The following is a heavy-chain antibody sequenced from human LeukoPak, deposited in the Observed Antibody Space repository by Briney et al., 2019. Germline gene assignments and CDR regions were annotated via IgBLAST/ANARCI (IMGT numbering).Heavy chain of an antibody. D-gene: IGHD3-22*01. CDR2: ISSSGDRT. J-gene: IGHJ4*02. V-gene: IGHV3-23*01. CDR3: AKDRPNYHESNGHYYRPNGDY. CDR1: GFTFSTYA. Sequence: GGSLRLSCAASGFTFSTYAMSWVRQAPGKGLEWVSSISSSGDRTFYADSVKDRFTISRDNSENTLYLQMSRLRAEDTAVYYCAKDRPNYHESNGHYYRPNGDYWGQGTLVTVSS.